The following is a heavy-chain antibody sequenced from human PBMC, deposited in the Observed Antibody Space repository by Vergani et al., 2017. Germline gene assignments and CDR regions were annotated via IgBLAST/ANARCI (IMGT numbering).Heavy chain of an antibody. V-gene: IGHV1-8*01. CDR3: ASVGPGFAC. CDR2: MNPNSGNT. Sequence: QVQLVQSGDELKKPGASVSVSCKASGYTFTTYDINWVRQATGQGLEWVGWMNPNSGNTGYAQKFQGRVTMTRNTSISTAYMERTSLRPQDPDVYFCASVGPGFACGGQGGLVTFSS. CDR1: GYTFTTYD. D-gene: IGHD1-26*01. J-gene: IGHJ4*01.